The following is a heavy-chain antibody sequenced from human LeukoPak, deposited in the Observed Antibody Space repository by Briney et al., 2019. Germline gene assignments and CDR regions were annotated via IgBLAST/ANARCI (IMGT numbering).Heavy chain of an antibody. V-gene: IGHV1-69-2*01. CDR2: IDPEDGAT. CDR3: ASAVGGAFDY. D-gene: IGHD6-19*01. Sequence: GATVKISCKTSGYAFSDYYIHWVHQAPGKGLQWMGRIDPEDGATSFAGNFQGRVTMTADTSTDTAYMELSNLKFEDTAIYYCASAVGGAFDYWGKGTLVTVS. CDR1: GYAFSDYY. J-gene: IGHJ4*02.